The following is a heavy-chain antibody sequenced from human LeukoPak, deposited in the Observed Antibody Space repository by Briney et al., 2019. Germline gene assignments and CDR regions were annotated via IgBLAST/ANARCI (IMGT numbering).Heavy chain of an antibody. J-gene: IGHJ4*02. CDR3: ARVARYGDYFVDY. D-gene: IGHD4-17*01. V-gene: IGHV4-39*01. Sequence: PSETLSLTCTVSGGSISSSSYYRGWIRQPPGKGLDWIGSIYYGGSTYYNPSLKSRVTMSVDTSKNQFSLKLSSVTAADTSVYYCARVARYGDYFVDYWGQGTLVTVSS. CDR1: GGSISSSSYY. CDR2: IYYGGST.